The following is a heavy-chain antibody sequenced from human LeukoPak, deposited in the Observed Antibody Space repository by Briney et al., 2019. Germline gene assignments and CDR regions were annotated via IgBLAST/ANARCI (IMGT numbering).Heavy chain of an antibody. V-gene: IGHV4-39*01. CDR2: IYYSGST. D-gene: IGHD4-17*01. Sequence: SGTLSLTCTVSGGSISSSSYYWGWIRQPPGKGLEWIGSIYYSGSTYYNPSLKSRVTISVDTSKNQFSLKLSSVTAADTAVYYCARQYGDYSYYYYGMDVWGQGTTVTVSS. CDR3: ARQYGDYSYYYYGMDV. J-gene: IGHJ6*02. CDR1: GGSISSSSYY.